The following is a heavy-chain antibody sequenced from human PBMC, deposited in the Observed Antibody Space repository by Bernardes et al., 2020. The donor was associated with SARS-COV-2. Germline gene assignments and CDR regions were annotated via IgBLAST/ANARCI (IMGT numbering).Heavy chain of an antibody. CDR2: IHYSGST. J-gene: IGHJ6*02. CDR1: GCSINNYY. V-gene: IGHV4-59*01. Sequence: SETLSLTCTVSGCSINNYYWSWIRQPPGQGLEWIGYIHYSGSTNYNPSLKSRVTISVDTSKNQFSLKLSSVTAADTAVYYCARDEALGIGYYGMDVWGQGTTVTVSS. CDR3: ARDEALGIGYYGMDV. D-gene: IGHD7-27*01.